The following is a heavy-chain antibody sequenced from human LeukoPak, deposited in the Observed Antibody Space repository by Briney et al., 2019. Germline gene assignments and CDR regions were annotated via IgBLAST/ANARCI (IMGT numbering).Heavy chain of an antibody. CDR1: GGSFSGYY. CDR3: ARYSSGWLYYYYYYMGV. J-gene: IGHJ6*03. CDR2: INHSGST. V-gene: IGHV4-34*01. D-gene: IGHD6-19*01. Sequence: PSETLSLTCAVYGGSFSGYYWSWIRQPPGKGLEWIGEINHSGSTNYNPSLKSRVTISVDTSKNQFSLKLSSVTAADTAVYYCARYSSGWLYYYYYYMGVWGKGTTVTVSS.